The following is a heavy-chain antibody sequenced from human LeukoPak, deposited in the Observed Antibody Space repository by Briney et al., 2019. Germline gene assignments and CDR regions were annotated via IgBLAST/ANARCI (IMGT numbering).Heavy chain of an antibody. Sequence: SETLSLTCAVYGGSFSGYYWSWIRQPPGKGLEWIGEINHSGSTNYNPSLKSRVTISVDTSKNQFSLKLSSVTAADTAVYYCARRPVRGVIRKYYYYCMDVWGKGTTVTISS. J-gene: IGHJ6*03. CDR2: INHSGST. CDR3: ARRPVRGVIRKYYYYCMDV. D-gene: IGHD3-10*01. CDR1: GGSFSGYY. V-gene: IGHV4-34*01.